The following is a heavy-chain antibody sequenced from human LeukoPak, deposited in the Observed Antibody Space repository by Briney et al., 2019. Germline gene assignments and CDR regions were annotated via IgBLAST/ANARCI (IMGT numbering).Heavy chain of an antibody. D-gene: IGHD3-10*01. CDR3: ARSGVRGVIPLTDYGMDV. CDR1: GFTFNRYR. J-gene: IGHJ6*02. Sequence: GGSLRLSCAASGFTFNRYRMHWVRQAPGKGLEWVAVIWYDGSNKYYADSVKGRFTISRDNSKNTLYLQMNSLRAEDTAVYYCARSGVRGVIPLTDYGMDVWGQGTTVTVSS. CDR2: IWYDGSNK. V-gene: IGHV3-33*08.